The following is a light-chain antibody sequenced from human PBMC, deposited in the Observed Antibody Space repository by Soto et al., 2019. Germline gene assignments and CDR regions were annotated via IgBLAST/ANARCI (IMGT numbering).Light chain of an antibody. CDR3: QLSYNTPRT. CDR1: HGISSY. J-gene: IGKJ1*01. V-gene: IGKV1D-8*03. Sequence: VIWFTQSPFLLSASTGARVTISCSMSHGISSYLAWYQQNPGKAPNLLNYAESSLQSGVPSRISGSGSGTDFTLTISSLQPEDSATDCCQLSYNTPRTFGQVTKVDI. CDR2: AES.